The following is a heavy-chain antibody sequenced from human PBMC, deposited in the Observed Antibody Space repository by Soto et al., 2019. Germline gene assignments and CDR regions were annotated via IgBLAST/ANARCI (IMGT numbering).Heavy chain of an antibody. J-gene: IGHJ5*02. CDR3: ARALVYREFGP. V-gene: IGHV4-30-4*01. D-gene: IGHD1-26*01. CDR1: GGSISSGDYY. Sequence: PSETLSLTCSVSGGSISSGDYYWSWIRQPPGKGLEWIGYIHYSGSTYYNPSLKSRITISLDTSKNQFSLKLNSVTAADTAVYYCARALVYREFGPWGQGTLIPVSS. CDR2: IHYSGST.